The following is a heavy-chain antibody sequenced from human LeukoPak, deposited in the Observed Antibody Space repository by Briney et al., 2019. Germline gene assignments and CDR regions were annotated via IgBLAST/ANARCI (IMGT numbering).Heavy chain of an antibody. D-gene: IGHD6-6*01. CDR2: LQYDRTNV. J-gene: IGHJ4*02. V-gene: IGHV3-30*02. CDR1: RFSFSSYG. CDR3: ARGLSGYASSLGY. Sequence: GGSLRLSCAASRFSFSSYGMHWVRQAPGKGLEWVAYLQYDRTNVQYADSVRGRFSISRDNAKNTLYLQMNSLRAEDTAVYYCARGLSGYASSLGYWGQGTLVTVSA.